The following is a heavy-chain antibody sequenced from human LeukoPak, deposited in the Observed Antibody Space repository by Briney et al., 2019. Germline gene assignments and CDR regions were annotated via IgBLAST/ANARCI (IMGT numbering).Heavy chain of an antibody. CDR3: ARYYYDSGGGYYGMDV. D-gene: IGHD3-22*01. V-gene: IGHV4-59*08. J-gene: IGHJ6*02. CDR2: IYYSGST. Sequence: PSETLSLTCTVSGGSISSYYWSWIRQTPGKGLEWIGDIYYSGSTNYNPSLKSRVTISVDTSKNQFSLKLSSVTAADTAVYYCARYYYDSGGGYYGMDVWGQGTTVTVSS. CDR1: GGSISSYY.